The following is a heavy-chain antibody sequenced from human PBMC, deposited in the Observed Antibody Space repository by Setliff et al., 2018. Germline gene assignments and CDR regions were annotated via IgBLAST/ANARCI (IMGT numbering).Heavy chain of an antibody. D-gene: IGHD5-18*01. Sequence: GASVKVSCAASGFTFSSYSMNWVRQAPGKGLEWVSYISSSSSTIYYADSVKGRFTISRDNAKNSLYLQMNSLRAEDTALYYCAGGYSFGYGVYWGQGVRGTVS. V-gene: IGHV3-48*01. CDR1: GFTFSSYS. CDR2: ISSSSSTI. CDR3: AGGYSFGYGVY. J-gene: IGHJ4*02.